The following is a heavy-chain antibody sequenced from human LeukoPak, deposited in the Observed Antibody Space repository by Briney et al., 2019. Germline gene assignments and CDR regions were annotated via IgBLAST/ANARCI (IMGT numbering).Heavy chain of an antibody. CDR2: IFGSGGSP. J-gene: IGHJ4*02. V-gene: IGHV3-23*01. CDR3: GKTTAGYSSGQKPAWPVDY. CDR1: GFTFGSFA. Sequence: GGSLRLSCEASGFTFGSFAMDWVPQAPGKGLDWIAGIFGSGGSPHYADSVKGRFTISRDNSKNTVYLQINSLRAEDTAVYYCGKTTAGYSSGQKPAWPVDYWGQGTLVTVSS. D-gene: IGHD5-18*01.